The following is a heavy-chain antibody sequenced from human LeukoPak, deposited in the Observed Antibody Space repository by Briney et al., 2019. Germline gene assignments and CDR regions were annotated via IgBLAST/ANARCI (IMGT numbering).Heavy chain of an antibody. CDR2: IQNDGSTK. CDR1: GITFSRYG. V-gene: IGHV3-30*02. J-gene: IGHJ3*02. CDR3: AKEWGNSGAGAFDI. D-gene: IGHD4-23*01. Sequence: GGSLRLSCATSGITFSRYGMHWVRQAPGKGLEWVTFIQNDGSTKYCADSVKGRFTISRDNPKNTLYLQMNSLRAEDTAVYYCAKEWGNSGAGAFDIWGQGTMVTVSS.